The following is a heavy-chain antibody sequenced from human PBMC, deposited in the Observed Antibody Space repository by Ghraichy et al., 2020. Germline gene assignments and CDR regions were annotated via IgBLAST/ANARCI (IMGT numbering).Heavy chain of an antibody. J-gene: IGHJ6*02. CDR1: GFTFSSYA. CDR2: ISGSGGST. CDR3: AKDQGKARRPYYYYYGMDV. Sequence: GGSLRLSCAASGFTFSSYAMSWVRQAPGKGLEWVSAISGSGGSTYYADSVKGRFTISRDNSKNTLYLQMNSLRAEDTAVYYCAKDQGKARRPYYYYYGMDVWGQGTTVTVSS. D-gene: IGHD6-6*01. V-gene: IGHV3-23*01.